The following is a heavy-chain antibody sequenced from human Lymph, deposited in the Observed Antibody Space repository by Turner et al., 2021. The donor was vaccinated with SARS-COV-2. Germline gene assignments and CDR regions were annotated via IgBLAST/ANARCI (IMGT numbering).Heavy chain of an antibody. V-gene: IGHV1-2*02. Sequence: QVQRVQSGAAVKEPGASVKVSCQASGYTFTGYYMHWVRQAPGQGLEWMGWINPDSGGTNYAQNFQDRVTMTRDTSISTAYRELSRRRSDETAVYYCARGGLYYYDSSAYYGDAFDFWGQGTMVTVSS. D-gene: IGHD3-22*01. CDR3: ARGGLYYYDSSAYYGDAFDF. CDR1: GYTFTGYY. J-gene: IGHJ3*01. CDR2: INPDSGGT.